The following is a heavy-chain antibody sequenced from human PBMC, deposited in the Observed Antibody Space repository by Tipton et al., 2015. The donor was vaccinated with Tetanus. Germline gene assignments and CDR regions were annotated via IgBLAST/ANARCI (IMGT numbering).Heavy chain of an antibody. CDR2: SWYDGTDQ. CDR1: GFIISSYG. Sequence: SLRLSCAASGFIISSYGIHWVRQAPGKGLEWLAVSWYDGTDQYYADSVKGRFTLSRDNSKNTLYLEMNSLRAEDTALYYCARGAGCRGGSCFSGGFDNWGQGTQVAVSS. CDR3: ARGAGCRGGSCFSGGFDN. D-gene: IGHD2-15*01. V-gene: IGHV3-33*01. J-gene: IGHJ4*02.